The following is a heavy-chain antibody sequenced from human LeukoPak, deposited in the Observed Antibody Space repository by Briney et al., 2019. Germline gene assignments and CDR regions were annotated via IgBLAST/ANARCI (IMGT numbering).Heavy chain of an antibody. D-gene: IGHD3-10*01. CDR1: GYTLTGYY. J-gene: IGHJ4*02. CDR3: ARAVRTVYYFDY. V-gene: IGHV1-2*02. Sequence: ASVKVSCKAPGYTLTGYYMHWVRPAPGQGLGWVGWINPNSGGTNYAQKFQGRVTMTRDTSISTAYMELSRLRSDDTAVYYCARAVRTVYYFDYWGQGTLVTVSS. CDR2: INPNSGGT.